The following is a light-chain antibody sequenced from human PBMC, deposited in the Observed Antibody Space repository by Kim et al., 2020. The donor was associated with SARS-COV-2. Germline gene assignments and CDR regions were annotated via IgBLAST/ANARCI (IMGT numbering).Light chain of an antibody. V-gene: IGKV1-33*01. CDR1: QDISNF. Sequence: DIQMTQSPSSLSASVGDRVTITCQASQDISNFLNWYQQKPGKAPKLLIYDASNLETGVPSRFSGSGSGTDFTFTISSLQPEDIATYYCQQYDNLPLIRVYTFGQGTKLEIK. CDR3: QQYDNLPLIRVYT. CDR2: DAS. J-gene: IGKJ2*01.